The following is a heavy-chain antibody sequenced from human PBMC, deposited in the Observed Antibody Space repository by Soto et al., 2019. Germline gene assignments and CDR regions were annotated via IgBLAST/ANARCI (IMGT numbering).Heavy chain of an antibody. CDR3: ARHRRPMVRGAYSLPYYYYGMDV. CDR2: IYPGDSDT. Sequence: PGESLKISCKGSGYSFTSYWIGWVRQMPGKGLEWMGIIYPGDSDTRYSPSFQGQVTISADKSISTAYLQWSSLKASDTAMYYCARHRRPMVRGAYSLPYYYYGMDVWGQGTTVTVSS. J-gene: IGHJ6*02. D-gene: IGHD3-10*01. V-gene: IGHV5-51*01. CDR1: GYSFTSYW.